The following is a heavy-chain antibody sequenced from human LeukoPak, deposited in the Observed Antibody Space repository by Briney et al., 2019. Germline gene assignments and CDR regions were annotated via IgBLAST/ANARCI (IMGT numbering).Heavy chain of an antibody. Sequence: ASVKVSCKASGYTFTGYYMHWVRQAPGQGLEWMGWINPNSDGTNYAQKFQGRVTMTRDTSISTAYMELSRLRSDDTAVYYCAREGLYCSSTSCCWGQGTLVTVSS. CDR2: INPNSDGT. V-gene: IGHV1-2*02. CDR1: GYTFTGYY. D-gene: IGHD2-2*01. CDR3: AREGLYCSSTSCC. J-gene: IGHJ4*02.